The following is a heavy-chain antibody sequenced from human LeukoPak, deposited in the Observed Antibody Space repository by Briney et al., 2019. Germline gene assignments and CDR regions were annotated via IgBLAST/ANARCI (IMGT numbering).Heavy chain of an antibody. Sequence: ASVKVSCKLTGYSFTAYYIYWMRQAPGQGLECMGWINLYSGGTKYAQRFQSRVTMTRDTSISTAYMELSRLRSDDTAIYYCASWAGGNEPVASFDYWGQGTLVTVSS. D-gene: IGHD1-14*01. V-gene: IGHV1-2*02. J-gene: IGHJ4*02. CDR2: INLYSGGT. CDR3: ASWAGGNEPVASFDY. CDR1: GYSFTAYY.